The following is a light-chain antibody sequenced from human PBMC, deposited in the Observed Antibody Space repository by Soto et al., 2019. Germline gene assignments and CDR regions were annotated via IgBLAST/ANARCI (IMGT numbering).Light chain of an antibody. V-gene: IGKV1-33*01. CDR3: QQYNGLPFT. J-gene: IGKJ2*01. CDR2: DAS. Sequence: DIQMTQSPSSLSASVGDRVTITCQASQDIGNYLNWYQQKPGKVPKLLIYDASNLETGVPSRFIGLRSGTEFTFTISSLQPEDFATYYCQQYNGLPFTFGQGTKLEIK. CDR1: QDIGNY.